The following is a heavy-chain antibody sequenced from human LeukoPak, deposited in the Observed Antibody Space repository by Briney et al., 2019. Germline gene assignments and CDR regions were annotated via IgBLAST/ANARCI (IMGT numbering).Heavy chain of an antibody. J-gene: IGHJ4*02. CDR2: ISGSGGST. CDR1: GFTFSSYA. CDR3: AKDVLDYGDYGFDY. D-gene: IGHD4-17*01. V-gene: IGHV3-23*01. Sequence: PGGSLGLSCAASGFTFSSYAMSWVRQAPGKGLEWVSAISGSGGSTYYADSVKGRFTISRDNSKNTLYLQMNSLRAEDTAVYYCAKDVLDYGDYGFDYWGQGTLVTVSS.